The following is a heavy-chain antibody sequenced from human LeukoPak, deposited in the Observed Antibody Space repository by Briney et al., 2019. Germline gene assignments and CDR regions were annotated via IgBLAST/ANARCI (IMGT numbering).Heavy chain of an antibody. CDR3: ASRITMVRRDTY. J-gene: IGHJ4*02. Sequence: GGSLRLSCAASGFTFSSYAMSWVRQAPGKGLEWVSAISGSGGSTYYADSVKGRFTISRDNPKNTLYLQMNSLRAEDTAVYYCASRITMVRRDTYWGQGTLVTVSS. V-gene: IGHV3-23*01. CDR1: GFTFSSYA. CDR2: ISGSGGST. D-gene: IGHD3-10*01.